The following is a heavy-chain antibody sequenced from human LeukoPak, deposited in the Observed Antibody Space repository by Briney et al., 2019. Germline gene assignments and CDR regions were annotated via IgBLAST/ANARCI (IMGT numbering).Heavy chain of an antibody. Sequence: SETLSLTCTVSGGSISSSSYYWGWIRLPPGKGLEWIGSIYYSGSTYYNPSLKSRVTISVDTSKNQFSLKLSSVTAADTAVYYCARPGGYYYDSSGYYPPLLDAFISGAKGQWSPSLQ. J-gene: IGHJ3*02. V-gene: IGHV4-39*01. CDR1: GGSISSSSYY. CDR3: ARPGGYYYDSSGYYPPLLDAFIS. D-gene: IGHD3-22*01. CDR2: IYYSGST.